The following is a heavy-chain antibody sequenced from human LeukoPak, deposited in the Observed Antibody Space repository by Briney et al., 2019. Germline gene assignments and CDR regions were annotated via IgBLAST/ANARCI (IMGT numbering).Heavy chain of an antibody. V-gene: IGHV4-4*07. CDR3: AGGETGYSSEDY. CDR2: IYTSGST. CDR1: GGSISSYY. J-gene: IGHJ4*02. Sequence: SETLSLTCTVSGGSISSYYWSWIRQPAGKGLEWIGRIYTSGSTNYNPSLKSRVTISVDTSKNQFSLKLSSVTAADTAVYYCAGGETGYSSEDYWGQGTLVTVSS. D-gene: IGHD5-18*01.